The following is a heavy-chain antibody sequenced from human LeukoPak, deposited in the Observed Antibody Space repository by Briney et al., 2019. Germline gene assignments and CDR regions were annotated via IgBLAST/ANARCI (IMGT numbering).Heavy chain of an antibody. V-gene: IGHV3-48*03. Sequence: GRSLRLSCAASGFTFSSYEMNWVRQAPGEGLEWVSYISSSGGTINYADSVKGRFTISRDNAKNSLYLQMNSLRVEDTAVYYCARDRFYGSGSYAHFDYWGQGTLVTVSS. CDR2: ISSSGGTI. CDR1: GFTFSSYE. J-gene: IGHJ4*02. CDR3: ARDRFYGSGSYAHFDY. D-gene: IGHD3-10*01.